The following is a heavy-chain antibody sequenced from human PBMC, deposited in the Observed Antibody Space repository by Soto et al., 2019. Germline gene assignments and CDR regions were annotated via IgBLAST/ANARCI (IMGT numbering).Heavy chain of an antibody. V-gene: IGHV3-23*01. CDR1: GFTFSNYA. Sequence: GGSLRLSCVASGFTFSNYAMSWVRQAPGKGLEWVSAISGSDGSTYYADSVKGRFTISRDNSKNKLYLQMNSLRAEDTAVYYCAKDSRVTMVRGVITPPGYWGQGTLVTVSS. D-gene: IGHD3-10*01. CDR3: AKDSRVTMVRGVITPPGY. CDR2: ISGSDGST. J-gene: IGHJ4*02.